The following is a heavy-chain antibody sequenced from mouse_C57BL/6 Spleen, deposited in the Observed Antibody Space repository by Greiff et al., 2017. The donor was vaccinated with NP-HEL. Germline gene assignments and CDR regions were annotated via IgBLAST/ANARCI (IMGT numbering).Heavy chain of an antibody. J-gene: IGHJ2*01. CDR2: IYPGDGDT. V-gene: IGHV1-82*01. D-gene: IGHD2-4*01. CDR3: ARWGLSYYFDY. Sequence: QVQLQQSGPELVKPGASVKISCKASGYAFSSSWMNWVKQRPGKGLEWIGRIYPGDGDTNYNGKFKGKATLTADKSSSTAYMQLSSLTSEDSAVYFCARWGLSYYFDYWGQGTTLTVSS. CDR1: GYAFSSSW.